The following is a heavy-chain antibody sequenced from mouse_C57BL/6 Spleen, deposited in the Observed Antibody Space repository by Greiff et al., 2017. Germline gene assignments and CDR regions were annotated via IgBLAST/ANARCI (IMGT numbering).Heavy chain of an antibody. V-gene: IGHV5-6*01. CDR3: ARQNGYCPWFAS. J-gene: IGHJ3*01. D-gene: IGHD2-3*01. CDR1: GFTFSSYG. CDR2: ISSGGSYT. Sequence: EVKLVESGGDLVKPGGSLKLSCAASGFTFSSYGMSWVRQTPDKRLEWVATISSGGSYTYYTDSVKGRVTISRDNAQTTLCLPTSPLKSQHTPMYYCARQNGYCPWFASWAQGTLFPVSP.